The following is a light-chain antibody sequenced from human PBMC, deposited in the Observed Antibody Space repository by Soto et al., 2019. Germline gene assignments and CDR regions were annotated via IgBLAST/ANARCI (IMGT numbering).Light chain of an antibody. V-gene: IGKV3-11*01. Sequence: EIVLTQSPATLSLSPGERATLSCRASQNVGTYLAWYQQKPGQAPRLLISDASNRATAIPARFRGSGSETDFTLTIRGLEPEDYGIYYCQQRSDWPLLTFGGGTRVEIK. CDR2: DAS. J-gene: IGKJ4*01. CDR1: QNVGTY. CDR3: QQRSDWPLLT.